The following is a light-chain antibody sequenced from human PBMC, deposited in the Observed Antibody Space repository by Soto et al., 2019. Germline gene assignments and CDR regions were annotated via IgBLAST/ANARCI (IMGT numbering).Light chain of an antibody. CDR1: QGIGND. CDR3: RQHNSYPRT. CDR2: LTY. J-gene: IGKJ1*01. Sequence: DIQMTQSPSSLSASVGDRVTITCRASQGIGNDLGWYQQKPGKAPKRLIYLTYSLQTGVPSRFSGSGSGTEFSLTISSLQHEDSATYFCRQHNSYPRTFGQGTKVDIK. V-gene: IGKV1-17*01.